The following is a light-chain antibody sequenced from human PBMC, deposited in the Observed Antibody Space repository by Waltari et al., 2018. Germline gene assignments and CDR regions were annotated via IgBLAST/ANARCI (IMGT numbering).Light chain of an antibody. CDR3: QQYNNWLPWT. J-gene: IGKJ1*01. CDR1: QSVSSN. Sequence: EIVMTQSPATLSVSPGERATPSCRAIQSVSSNLAWYQQKPGQAPRLLIYGASTRATGIPSRFSGKGSDTEVTLTMSSLQSGDIAVYYCQQYNNWLPWTFGPGTKVEIK. V-gene: IGKV3-15*01. CDR2: GAS.